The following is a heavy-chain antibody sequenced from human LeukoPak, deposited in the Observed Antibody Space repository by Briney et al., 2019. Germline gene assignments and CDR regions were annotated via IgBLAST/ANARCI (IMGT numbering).Heavy chain of an antibody. J-gene: IGHJ4*02. Sequence: SETLSLTCTVSGGSINAFYWSVIRQPAGKGLEWIGRVYSTGSANYNPSLKTRVTMSVDKSKNQFSLSLTSVTAADTAVYYCARGAYGGPLPIDYWGQGTLVTVSS. CDR2: VYSTGSA. CDR1: GGSINAFY. D-gene: IGHD4-23*01. CDR3: ARGAYGGPLPIDY. V-gene: IGHV4-4*07.